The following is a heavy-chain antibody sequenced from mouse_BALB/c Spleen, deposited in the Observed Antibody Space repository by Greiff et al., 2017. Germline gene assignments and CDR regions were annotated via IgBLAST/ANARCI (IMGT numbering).Heavy chain of an antibody. J-gene: IGHJ1*01. D-gene: IGHD2-1*01. Sequence: VQLKESGPSLVKPSQTLSLTCSVTGDSITSGYWNWIRKFPGNKLEYMGYISYSGSTYYNPSLKSRISITRDTSKNQYYLQLNSVTTEDTATYYCARSNYGKGNWYFDVWGAGTTVTVSS. CDR1: GDSITSGY. CDR3: ARSNYGKGNWYFDV. CDR2: ISYSGST. V-gene: IGHV3-8*02.